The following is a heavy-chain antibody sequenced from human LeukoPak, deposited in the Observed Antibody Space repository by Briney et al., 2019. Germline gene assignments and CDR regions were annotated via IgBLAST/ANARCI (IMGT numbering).Heavy chain of an antibody. Sequence: ASVKLSCKASGYTFTGYYLHWVRQAPGQGLEWLGWINPNRSFANYAQKFQGRVTMTRDTSIGTAYMELGRVLSEDTAVYYCARDIKSAGSVYSVLVTGVEAVVRHLDPWGQGTLITVSS. V-gene: IGHV1-2*02. J-gene: IGHJ5*02. D-gene: IGHD2-8*02. CDR1: GYTFTGYY. CDR3: ARDIKSAGSVYSVLVTGVEAVVRHLDP. CDR2: INPNRSFA.